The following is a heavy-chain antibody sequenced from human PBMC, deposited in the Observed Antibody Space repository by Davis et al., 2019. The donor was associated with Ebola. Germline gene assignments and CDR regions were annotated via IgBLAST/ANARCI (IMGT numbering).Heavy chain of an antibody. V-gene: IGHV3-7*03. CDR2: TKQDGSET. Sequence: PGGSLRLSCAASGFSFSGFWMSWVRQTPEKGLEWVAQTKQDGSETYFVDSVKGRFAVSRDNAKRSTYLRMSSLRVEDTAVYYCARESEALDVWGQGTTVTVSS. CDR3: ARESEALDV. J-gene: IGHJ6*02. CDR1: GFSFSGFW.